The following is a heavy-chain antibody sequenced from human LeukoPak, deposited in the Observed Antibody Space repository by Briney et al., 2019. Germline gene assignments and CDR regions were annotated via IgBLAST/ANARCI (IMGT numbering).Heavy chain of an antibody. Sequence: GGSLRLSCAASGFTFSDYYMSWIRQAPGKGLEWVSYISSSGSTIYYADSVKGRFTISRDNAKNSLYLQMNSLRAEDTAVYYCARDTGVVVAARPGWFDPWGQGTLVTVSS. CDR3: ARDTGVVVAARPGWFDP. V-gene: IGHV3-11*04. CDR2: ISSSGSTI. CDR1: GFTFSDYY. D-gene: IGHD6-6*01. J-gene: IGHJ5*02.